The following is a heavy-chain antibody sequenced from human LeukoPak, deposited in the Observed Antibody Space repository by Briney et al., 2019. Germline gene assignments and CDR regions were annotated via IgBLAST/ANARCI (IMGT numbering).Heavy chain of an antibody. Sequence: SETLSLTCTVSGGSSSSSSYYWGWIRQPPGKGLEWIGSIYYRGSTYYNPSLKSRVTISVDTSKNQFSLKLSSVTAADTAVYYCARNGRLGELSFAYWGQGTLVTVSS. J-gene: IGHJ4*02. CDR2: IYYRGST. CDR1: GGSSSSSSYY. CDR3: ARNGRLGELSFAY. V-gene: IGHV4-39*07. D-gene: IGHD3-16*02.